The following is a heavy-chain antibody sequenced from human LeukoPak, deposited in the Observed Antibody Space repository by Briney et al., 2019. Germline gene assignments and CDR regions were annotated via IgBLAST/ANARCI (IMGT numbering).Heavy chain of an antibody. D-gene: IGHD3-10*01. J-gene: IGHJ5*02. CDR2: IIPIFGTA. CDR1: GGTFSSYA. V-gene: IGHV1-69*01. Sequence: ASVKVSCKASGGTFSSYAISWVRQAPGQGLEWMGGIIPIFGTANYAQKFQGRVTITADESTSTAYMELSSLRSEDTAVYYCGYVVRGVIGWFDPWGQGTLVTVSS. CDR3: GYVVRGVIGWFDP.